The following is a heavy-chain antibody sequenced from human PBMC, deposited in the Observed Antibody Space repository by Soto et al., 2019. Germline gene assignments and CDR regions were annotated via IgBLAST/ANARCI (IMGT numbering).Heavy chain of an antibody. CDR2: IYHSGST. V-gene: IGHV4-4*02. Sequence: WETLSLTCAVSGGSISSSNWWSGVRQPPGKGLEWIGEIYHSGSTNYNPSLKSRVTISVDKSKNQFSLKLSSVTAADTAVYYWAIDPGITGTNGLDSRGHGPPVTVSP. D-gene: IGHD1-7*01. CDR3: AIDPGITGTNGLDS. J-gene: IGHJ5*01. CDR1: GGSISSSNW.